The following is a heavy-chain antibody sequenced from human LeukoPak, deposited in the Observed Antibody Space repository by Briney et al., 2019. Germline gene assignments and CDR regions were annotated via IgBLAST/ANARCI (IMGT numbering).Heavy chain of an antibody. V-gene: IGHV3-74*01. Sequence: TGGSLRLSCAASGFTFSDYWRHWVRQAPGKGLVWVSRIDSDGSNTAYADSVKGRFTISRDNAKNTLYLQMNSLRAEDTAVYYCAKTFGRGPQEDYWGQGTWSPSPQ. D-gene: IGHD3-10*01. CDR2: IDSDGSNT. J-gene: IGHJ4*02. CDR3: AKTFGRGPQEDY. CDR1: GFTFSDYW.